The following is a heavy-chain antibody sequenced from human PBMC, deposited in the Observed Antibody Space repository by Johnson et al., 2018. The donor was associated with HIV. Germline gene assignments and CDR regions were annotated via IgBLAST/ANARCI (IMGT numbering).Heavy chain of an antibody. CDR2: IRYDGSNK. CDR3: AREGRLGSYLGGVAFDI. Sequence: QVQLVESGGGVVQPGKSLRLSCAASGFTFSKYGVHWVRQAPGKGLEWVAFIRYDGSNKYYADSVKGRFTISRDNSKNTLYLQMNSLRAEDTAVYYCAREGRLGSYLGGVAFDIWGQGTMVTVSS. V-gene: IGHV3-30*02. CDR1: GFTFSKYG. D-gene: IGHD1-26*01. J-gene: IGHJ3*02.